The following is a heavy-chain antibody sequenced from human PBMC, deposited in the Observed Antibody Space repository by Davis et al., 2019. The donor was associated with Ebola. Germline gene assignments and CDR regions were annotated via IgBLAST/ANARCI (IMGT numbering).Heavy chain of an antibody. CDR3: ARGRRRITIFGVVIPYFDY. V-gene: IGHV4-34*01. Sequence: PGGSLRLSCAVYGGSFSGYYWSWIRQPPGKGLEWIGEINHSGSTNYNPSLKSRVTISVDTSKNQFSLKLSSVTAADTAVYYCARGRRRITIFGVVIPYFDYWGQGTLVTVSS. CDR1: GGSFSGYY. CDR2: INHSGST. D-gene: IGHD3-3*01. J-gene: IGHJ4*02.